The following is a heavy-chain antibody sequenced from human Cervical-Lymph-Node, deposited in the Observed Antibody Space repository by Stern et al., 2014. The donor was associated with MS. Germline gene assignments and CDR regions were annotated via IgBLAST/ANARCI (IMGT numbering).Heavy chain of an antibody. D-gene: IGHD1-1*01. J-gene: IGHJ4*02. CDR1: GFTVRRDY. Sequence: EMQLVESGGGVIQPGGALRLSCTASGFTVRRDYMTWVRQAPGKGLEWVSLITNVGSTIYTDSVKGRFSISRDDSKNTVYLHMTSLRAEDTAMYYCARDTSSPERSDWWGQGTLVTVSS. CDR2: ITNVGST. CDR3: ARDTSSPERSDW. V-gene: IGHV3-53*01.